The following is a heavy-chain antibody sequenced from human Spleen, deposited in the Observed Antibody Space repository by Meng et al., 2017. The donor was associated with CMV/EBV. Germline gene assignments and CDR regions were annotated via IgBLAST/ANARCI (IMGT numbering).Heavy chain of an antibody. D-gene: IGHD3-22*01. J-gene: IGHJ4*02. Sequence: NAWMNWVRQAPGRGLEWVGRIKSKTDGGTTDYAAPVKGRFTISRDDSDNTLYLQMNSLKTEDTAVYYCTSLMYYYESSGSYLVDYFDYWGQGTLVTVSS. CDR3: TSLMYYYESSGSYLVDYFDY. CDR1: NAW. V-gene: IGHV3-15*07. CDR2: IKSKTDGGTT.